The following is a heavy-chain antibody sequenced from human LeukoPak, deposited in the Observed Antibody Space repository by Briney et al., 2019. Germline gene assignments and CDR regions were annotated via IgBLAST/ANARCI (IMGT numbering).Heavy chain of an antibody. Sequence: SVKVSCKASGGTFSSYAISWVRQAPGQGLEWMGGIIPIFGTANYAQKFQGRVTITADESTSTAYMELSSLRSEDTAVYYCARELWELRTGDDNGYYFDYWGQGTLVTVSS. D-gene: IGHD1-26*01. CDR1: GGTFSSYA. CDR3: ARELWELRTGDDNGYYFDY. CDR2: IIPIFGTA. J-gene: IGHJ4*02. V-gene: IGHV1-69*01.